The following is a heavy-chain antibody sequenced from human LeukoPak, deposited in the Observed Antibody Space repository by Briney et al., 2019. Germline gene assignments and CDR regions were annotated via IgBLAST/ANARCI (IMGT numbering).Heavy chain of an antibody. CDR3: ARGQYQLSSGYYLDL. J-gene: IGHJ6*03. V-gene: IGHV4-34*01. CDR2: ISHSGST. Sequence: GSLRLSCAASGFTFSSYAMSWLREPPGEVLELIGVISHSGSTNYDASLKSRVTISGDKSKNQLSLKLSCVTAADTAVYYCARGQYQLSSGYYLDLWGKGTTVTISS. CDR1: GFTFSSYA. D-gene: IGHD2-2*01.